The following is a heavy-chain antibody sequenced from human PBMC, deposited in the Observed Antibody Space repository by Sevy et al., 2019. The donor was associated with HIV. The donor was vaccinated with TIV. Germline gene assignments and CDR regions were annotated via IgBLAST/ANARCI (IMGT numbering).Heavy chain of an antibody. Sequence: GGSLRLSCAASGFTFTSYAMSWVRQAPGKGLEWVSAISGSGGSTYYADSVKGRFTISRDNSKNTLYLQMNSLRAEDTAVYYCAKVYWNDGDFDYWGQGTLVTVSS. CDR2: ISGSGGST. V-gene: IGHV3-23*01. J-gene: IGHJ4*02. D-gene: IGHD1-1*01. CDR1: GFTFTSYA. CDR3: AKVYWNDGDFDY.